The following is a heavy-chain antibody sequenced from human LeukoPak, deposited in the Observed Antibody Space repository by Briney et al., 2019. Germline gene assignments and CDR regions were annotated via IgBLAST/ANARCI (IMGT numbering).Heavy chain of an antibody. CDR3: ARDEIAYCGGDCSPAPDY. CDR1: GFTFSSYW. J-gene: IGHJ4*02. V-gene: IGHV3-7*01. Sequence: GVLRLSCAASGFTFSSYWMSWVRQAPGKGLEGVANIKQDGSEKYYVDSVKGRFTISRDNAKNSLYLQMNSLRAEDTAVYYCARDEIAYCGGDCSPAPDYWGQGTLVTVSS. CDR2: IKQDGSEK. D-gene: IGHD2-21*02.